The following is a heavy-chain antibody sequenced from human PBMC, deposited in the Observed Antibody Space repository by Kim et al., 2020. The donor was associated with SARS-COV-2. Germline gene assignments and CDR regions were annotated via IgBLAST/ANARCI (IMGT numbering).Heavy chain of an antibody. V-gene: IGHV5-51*01. CDR2: IYPGDSDT. CDR1: GYSFTSYW. CDR3: ARIYSGYEYYYYGMDV. J-gene: IGHJ6*02. Sequence: GESLKISCKGSGYSFTSYWIGWVRQMPGKGLEWMGIIYPGDSDTRYSPSFQGQVTISADKSISTAYLQWSSLKASDTAMYYCARIYSGYEYYYYGMDVWGQGTTVTVSS. D-gene: IGHD5-12*01.